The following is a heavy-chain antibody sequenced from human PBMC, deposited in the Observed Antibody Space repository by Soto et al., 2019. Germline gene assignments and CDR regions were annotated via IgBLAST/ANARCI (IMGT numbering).Heavy chain of an antibody. D-gene: IGHD3-3*01. CDR1: GFTFSNAW. CDR2: IKSKTDGGTT. Sequence: GGSLRLSCAASGFTFSNAWMSWVRQAPGKGLEWVGRIKSKTDGGTTDYAAPVKGRFTISRDDSKNTLYLQMNSLKTEDTAVYYCTTDITSSGPYYYYMDVWGKETTVTVSS. V-gene: IGHV3-15*01. CDR3: TTDITSSGPYYYYMDV. J-gene: IGHJ6*03.